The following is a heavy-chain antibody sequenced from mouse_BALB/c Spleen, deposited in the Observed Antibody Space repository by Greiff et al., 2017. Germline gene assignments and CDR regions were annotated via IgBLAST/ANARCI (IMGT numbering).Heavy chain of an antibody. CDR1: GYTFTSYW. V-gene: IGHV1-5*01. Sequence: VHVKQSGTVLARPGASVKMSCKASGYTFTSYWMHWVKQRPGQGLEWIGAIYPGNSDTSYNQKFKGKAKLTAVTSTSTAYMELSSLTNEDSAVYYCTRKINYYGSRGRGYFDYWGQGTTLTVSS. J-gene: IGHJ2*01. CDR2: IYPGNSDT. D-gene: IGHD1-1*01. CDR3: TRKINYYGSRGRGYFDY.